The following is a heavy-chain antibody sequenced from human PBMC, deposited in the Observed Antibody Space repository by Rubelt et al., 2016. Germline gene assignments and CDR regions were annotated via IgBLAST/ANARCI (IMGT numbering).Heavy chain of an antibody. Sequence: QVQLQESGPGLVKPSETLSLTCTVSGGSISSSSYYWGWIRQPPGKGLEWIGSIYYSGSTYSNPSLKSRVTISVATSKNQFSLKLSAVTAADTAVYYCARGRDYGDFPPLGYWGQGTLVTVSS. CDR1: GGSISSSSYY. CDR2: IYYSGST. D-gene: IGHD4-17*01. V-gene: IGHV4-39*01. CDR3: ARGRDYGDFPPLGY. J-gene: IGHJ4*02.